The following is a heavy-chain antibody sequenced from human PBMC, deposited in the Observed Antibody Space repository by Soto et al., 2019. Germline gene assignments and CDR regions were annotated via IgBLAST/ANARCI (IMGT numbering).Heavy chain of an antibody. J-gene: IGHJ4*02. D-gene: IGHD2-15*01. CDR3: ARSGGSLDY. CDR2: IYYSGST. V-gene: IGHV4-59*01. CDR1: GGSISSYY. Sequence: KPSETLSLTCTVSGGSISSYYWSWIRQPPGKGPEWIGYIYYSGSTNYNPSLKSRVTISVDTSKNQFSLKLNSVTAADTAVYYCARSGGSLDYWGKGTLVTVSS.